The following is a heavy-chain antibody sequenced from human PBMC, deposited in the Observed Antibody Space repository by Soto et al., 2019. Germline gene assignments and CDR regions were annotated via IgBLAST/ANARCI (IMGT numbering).Heavy chain of an antibody. J-gene: IGHJ4*02. Sequence: GGSLRLSCVTSGFTFSSYAMSWVRQAPGKGLEWVSGISGSGGSTDYADSVKGRFTISRDNSKNTLYLQINSLKAEDTAIYYCARDGYCSSTSCYWSYWGQGTPGTVSS. V-gene: IGHV3-23*01. CDR2: ISGSGGST. CDR3: ARDGYCSSTSCYWSY. CDR1: GFTFSSYA. D-gene: IGHD2-2*03.